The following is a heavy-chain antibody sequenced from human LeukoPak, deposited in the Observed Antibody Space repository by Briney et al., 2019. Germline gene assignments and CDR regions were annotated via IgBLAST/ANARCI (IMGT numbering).Heavy chain of an antibody. Sequence: SETLSLTCTVSGGSVSSGSYYWSWIRQPPGKGLEWIGNIYYSGSTNYNPSLKSRVTISVDTSKNQFSLKLSSVTAADTAVYYCARDFWLAGWGQGTLVTVSS. D-gene: IGHD5-12*01. CDR1: GGSVSSGSYY. V-gene: IGHV4-61*01. CDR3: ARDFWLAG. J-gene: IGHJ4*02. CDR2: IYYSGST.